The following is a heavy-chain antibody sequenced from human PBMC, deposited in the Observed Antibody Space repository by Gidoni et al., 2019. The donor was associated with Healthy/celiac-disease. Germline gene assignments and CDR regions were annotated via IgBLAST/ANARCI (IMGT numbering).Heavy chain of an antibody. V-gene: IGHV3-23*01. CDR1: GFTFSSYA. J-gene: IGHJ6*02. CDR2: ISGSGGST. D-gene: IGHD6-13*01. CDR3: AKDLPVSSRDYYYYYGMDV. Sequence: EVQLLESGGGLVQPGGSLRLSCAASGFTFSSYAMSWVRQAPGMGLEWVSSISGSGGSTYYADSVKGRFTISRDNSKNTLYLQINSLRAEDTAVYYCAKDLPVSSRDYYYYYGMDVWGQGTTVTVSS.